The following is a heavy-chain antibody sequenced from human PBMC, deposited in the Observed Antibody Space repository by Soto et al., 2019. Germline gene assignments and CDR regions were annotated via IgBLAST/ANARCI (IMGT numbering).Heavy chain of an antibody. Sequence: PGGSLRLSCAASGFTFSGSPMHWVRQASGKGLEWVGHIRTKADSYATAYAASVKGRFTVSRDDSKNTAYLQMSSLKTEDTAVYYCLRAAAGLAPWGQGTLVTVSS. V-gene: IGHV3-73*01. CDR1: GFTFSGSP. CDR2: IRTKADSYAT. D-gene: IGHD6-13*01. CDR3: LRAAAGLAP. J-gene: IGHJ5*02.